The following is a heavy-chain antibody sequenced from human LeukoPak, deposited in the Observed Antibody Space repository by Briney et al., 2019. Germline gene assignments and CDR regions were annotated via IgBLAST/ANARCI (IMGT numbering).Heavy chain of an antibody. CDR1: GYTFTGYY. J-gene: IGHJ4*02. CDR2: INPNSGGT. D-gene: IGHD2-15*01. Sequence: ASVKVSCKASGYTFTGYYMHWVRQAPGQGREWMGWINPNSGGTNYAQKFQGRVTMTRDTSISTAYMELSRLRSDDTAVYYCAREGGYCSGGSCYEFDYWGQGTLVTVSS. V-gene: IGHV1-2*02. CDR3: AREGGYCSGGSCYEFDY.